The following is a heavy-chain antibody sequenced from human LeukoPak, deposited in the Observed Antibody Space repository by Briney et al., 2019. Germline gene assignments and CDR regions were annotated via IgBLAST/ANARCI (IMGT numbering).Heavy chain of an antibody. V-gene: IGHV1-46*01. Sequence: GASVKVSCKAFGYTFTSNYMHWVRQAPGQGPEWMGVISPSGGSTTCAQKLQGRVTMTTDTSTSTAYMELRSLRSDDTAVYYCARASTHRYNWKSGQLNDAFDIWGQGTMVTVSS. CDR1: GYTFTSNY. J-gene: IGHJ3*02. CDR3: ARASTHRYNWKSGQLNDAFDI. D-gene: IGHD1-20*01. CDR2: ISPSGGST.